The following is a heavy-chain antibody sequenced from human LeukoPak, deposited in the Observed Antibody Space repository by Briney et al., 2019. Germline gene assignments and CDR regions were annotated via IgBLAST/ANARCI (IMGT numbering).Heavy chain of an antibody. CDR3: ARERRDGYKVYFDY. J-gene: IGHJ4*02. CDR1: GHSISSDYY. Sequence: SETLSLTCIVSGHSISSDYYWGWIRQSPGKGLEWIGSLYHTGTTYYNPSLKSRVTISMDRSKNQFSLRLSSVTAADTAVYYCARERRDGYKVYFDYWGQGTLVTVSS. D-gene: IGHD5-24*01. V-gene: IGHV4-38-2*02. CDR2: LYHTGTT.